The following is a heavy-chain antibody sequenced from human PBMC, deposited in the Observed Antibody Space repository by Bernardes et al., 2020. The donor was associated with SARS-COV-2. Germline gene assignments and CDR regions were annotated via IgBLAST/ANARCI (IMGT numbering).Heavy chain of an antibody. CDR1: CYTFTGYY. J-gene: IGHJ4*02. CDR2: INPNSGGT. CDR3: ARDREPGIAVAGTYDY. V-gene: IGHV1-2*02. Sequence: ASVKVSCKASCYTFTGYYMHLVRQAPGQGLECMGWINPNSGGTNYAQKFQGRVTMTRDTSISTAYMELSRLRSDDTAVYYCARDREPGIAVAGTYDYWGQGTLVTVSS. D-gene: IGHD6-19*01.